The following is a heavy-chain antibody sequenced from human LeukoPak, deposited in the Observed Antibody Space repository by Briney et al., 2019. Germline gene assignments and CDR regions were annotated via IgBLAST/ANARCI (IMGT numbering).Heavy chain of an antibody. CDR2: IYYSGST. CDR3: ATQTYYDILTGSHGAFDI. V-gene: IGHV4-59*01. Sequence: SETLSLTCTVSGGSISSYYWSWIRQPPGKGLEWIGYIYYSGSTNYNPSLKSRVTISVDTSKNQFSLKLSSVTAADTAVYYCATQTYYDILTGSHGAFDIWGQGTMVTVSS. CDR1: GGSISSYY. D-gene: IGHD3-9*01. J-gene: IGHJ3*02.